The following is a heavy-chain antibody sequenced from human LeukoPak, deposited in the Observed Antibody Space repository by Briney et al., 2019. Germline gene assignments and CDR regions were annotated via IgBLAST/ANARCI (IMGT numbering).Heavy chain of an antibody. Sequence: SETLSLTCTVSGGSIGTYYWGWIRQSPGKGLEWIGYIYVTGTRYNPYLQSRVTISVDRSRNQFFLKMSSVTAADTAVYYCARHIGGGIEDMDVWGKGTKVIVSS. CDR1: GGSIGTYY. CDR2: IYVTGT. J-gene: IGHJ6*03. D-gene: IGHD3-16*02. CDR3: ARHIGGGIEDMDV. V-gene: IGHV4-59*08.